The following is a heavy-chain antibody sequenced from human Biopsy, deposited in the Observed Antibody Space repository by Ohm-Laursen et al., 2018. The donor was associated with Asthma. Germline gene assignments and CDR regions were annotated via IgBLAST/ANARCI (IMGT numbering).Heavy chain of an antibody. CDR2: ISWNSGNI. V-gene: IGHV3-9*01. CDR3: AKDMGAGGNDPDSFIGYYGMDV. D-gene: IGHD3-16*01. CDR1: GFRFDDYA. Sequence: LSLTCTASGFRFDDYAMYWVRQAPGKGLEWVAGISWNSGNIGYAVSVKGRFIVSRDNVKNSLYLQMNSLRAEDTALYYCAKDMGAGGNDPDSFIGYYGMDVWGQGTTVTVSS. J-gene: IGHJ6*02.